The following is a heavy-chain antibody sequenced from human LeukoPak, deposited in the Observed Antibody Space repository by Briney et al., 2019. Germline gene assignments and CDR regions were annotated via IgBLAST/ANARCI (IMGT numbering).Heavy chain of an antibody. CDR3: ARESAGISSDI. J-gene: IGHJ3*02. CDR2: IWYDGSKE. V-gene: IGHV3-33*01. CDR1: GFAFSNYG. D-gene: IGHD2-15*01. Sequence: PGGSLRLSCATSGFAFSNYGFHWVRQAPGKGLEWVAVIWYDGSKEYYVDSVKGRFIISRDSSKNMVYLRMSSLRVEDTAVYYCARESAGISSDIWGQGTMVTVSS.